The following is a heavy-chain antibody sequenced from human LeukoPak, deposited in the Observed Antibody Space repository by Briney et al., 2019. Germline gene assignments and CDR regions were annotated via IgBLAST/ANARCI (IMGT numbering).Heavy chain of an antibody. CDR3: AKYPSSWYEDY. Sequence: GGSLRLSCAASGFTFSSYAMSWVRQAPGNGLEWVSTISGSGGSTYYADSVKGRFTISRDNSKNTLYLQMNRLRAEDTAVYYCAKYPSSWYEDYWGQGPLVTVSS. CDR2: ISGSGGST. J-gene: IGHJ4*02. D-gene: IGHD6-13*01. V-gene: IGHV3-23*01. CDR1: GFTFSSYA.